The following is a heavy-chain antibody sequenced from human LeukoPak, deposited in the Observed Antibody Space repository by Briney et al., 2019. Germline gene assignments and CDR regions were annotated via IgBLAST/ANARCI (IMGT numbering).Heavy chain of an antibody. CDR2: ISSSSIYI. CDR1: GFTFSSYG. D-gene: IGHD4-11*01. CDR3: ARGHSNYGDYFDY. V-gene: IGHV3-21*01. Sequence: GGSLRLSCAASGFTFSSYGMHWVRQAPGKGLEWVSSISSSSIYIYYADSVKGRFTISRDNAKSSLSLQMNSLRAEDTAVYYCARGHSNYGDYFDYWGQGTLVTVSS. J-gene: IGHJ4*02.